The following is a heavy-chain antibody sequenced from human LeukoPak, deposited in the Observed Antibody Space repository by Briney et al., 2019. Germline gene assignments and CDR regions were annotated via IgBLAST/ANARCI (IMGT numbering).Heavy chain of an antibody. CDR2: IIPMFGTI. Sequence: ASVKVSCKASGGTFSSHPISWVRQAPGQGLEWMGGIIPMFGTIKYAQKFQGRVTITADKSTSTAYMELSSLRSEDTAVYYCARAYMTATRHFDYWGQGTLVTVSS. V-gene: IGHV1-69*06. J-gene: IGHJ4*02. CDR1: GGTFSSHP. CDR3: ARAYMTATRHFDY. D-gene: IGHD2-21*02.